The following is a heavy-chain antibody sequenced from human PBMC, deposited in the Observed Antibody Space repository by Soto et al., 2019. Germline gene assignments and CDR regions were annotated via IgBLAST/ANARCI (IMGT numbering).Heavy chain of an antibody. Sequence: QPGGSLRLSCAASGFTFSSYGMHWVRQAPGKGLEWVAVIWYDGSNKYYADSVKGRFTISRDNSKNTLYLQMNSLRAEDTAVYYCARGLTYYYDSSGYYYSDYYYYGMDVWGQGTTVTV. CDR1: GFTFSSYG. D-gene: IGHD3-22*01. J-gene: IGHJ6*02. CDR3: ARGLTYYYDSSGYYYSDYYYYGMDV. V-gene: IGHV3-33*01. CDR2: IWYDGSNK.